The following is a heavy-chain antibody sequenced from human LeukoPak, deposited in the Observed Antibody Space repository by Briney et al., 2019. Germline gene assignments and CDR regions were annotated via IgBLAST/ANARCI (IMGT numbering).Heavy chain of an antibody. CDR3: AKDIRRYLLWFGESTGMGFDP. Sequence: PGGSLRLSCAASGFTFDDYAMHWVRQAPGKGLEWVSGISWNSGSIGYADSVKGRFTISRDNANNSLYLQMNSLRAEDTALYYCAKDIRRYLLWFGESTGMGFDPWGQGTLVTVSS. J-gene: IGHJ5*02. CDR1: GFTFDDYA. D-gene: IGHD3-10*01. V-gene: IGHV3-9*01. CDR2: ISWNSGSI.